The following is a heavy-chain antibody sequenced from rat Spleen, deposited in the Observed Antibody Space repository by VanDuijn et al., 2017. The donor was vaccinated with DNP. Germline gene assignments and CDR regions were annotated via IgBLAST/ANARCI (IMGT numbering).Heavy chain of an antibody. V-gene: IGHV5S11*01. D-gene: IGHD1-11*01. J-gene: IGHJ3*01. Sequence: DVQLVESGGGLVQPGRSMKLSCAASGFTFSNYYMAWVRQAPRKGLEWVASISSGGGNTFYRDSVKGRFTISRENAKGTLYLQMDSLRSEETATYYCARHDGGYSLRWFAHWGRGTLVTVSS. CDR1: GFTFSNYY. CDR2: ISSGGGNT. CDR3: ARHDGGYSLRWFAH.